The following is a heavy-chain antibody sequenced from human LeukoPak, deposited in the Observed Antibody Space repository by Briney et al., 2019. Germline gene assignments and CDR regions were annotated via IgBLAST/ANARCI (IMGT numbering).Heavy chain of an antibody. CDR1: GFTFSSHS. V-gene: IGHV3-48*01. CDR2: ISSSSTI. D-gene: IGHD3-22*01. J-gene: IGHJ4*02. Sequence: GESLRLSCAASGFTFSSHSMNWVRQAPGKGLEWVSYISSSSTIYYADSVKGRFTISRDNAKNSLYLQMNSLRAEDTAVYYCARGAYYYEDWGQGTLVTVSS. CDR3: ARGAYYYED.